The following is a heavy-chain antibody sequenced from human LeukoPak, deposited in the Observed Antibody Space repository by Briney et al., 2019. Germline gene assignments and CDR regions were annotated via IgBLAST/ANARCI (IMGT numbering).Heavy chain of an antibody. CDR3: AKSISSGSGAYYRGTFDY. J-gene: IGHJ4*02. V-gene: IGHV3-23*01. CDR2: ISRSGGNA. CDR1: GFTFTSYA. Sequence: AGGSLRLSCAASGFTFTSYAISWVRQAPGKGLEWVSAISRSGGNAYYADSVKGRFTSSRDNSKNTLYLQMNSLRAEDTAVYYCAKSISSGSGAYYRGTFDYWGMGTLVTVSS. D-gene: IGHD3-22*01.